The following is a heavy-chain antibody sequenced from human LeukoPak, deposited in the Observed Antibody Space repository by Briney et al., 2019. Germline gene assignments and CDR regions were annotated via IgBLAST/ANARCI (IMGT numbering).Heavy chain of an antibody. Sequence: SETLSLTCTVSGGSISSYYWSWIRQLPGKGLEWIGYIYYSGSTNYNPSLKSRVTISVDTSKNQFSLKLSSVTAADTAVYYCARDRSLDIVVVPDYYYGMDVWGKGTTVTVSS. V-gene: IGHV4-59*01. J-gene: IGHJ6*04. CDR1: GGSISSYY. CDR3: ARDRSLDIVVVPDYYYGMDV. D-gene: IGHD2-2*03. CDR2: IYYSGST.